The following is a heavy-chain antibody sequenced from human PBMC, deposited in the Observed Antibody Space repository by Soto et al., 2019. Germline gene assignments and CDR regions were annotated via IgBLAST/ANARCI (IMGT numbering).Heavy chain of an antibody. CDR1: GGTFSSYA. V-gene: IGHV1-69*01. CDR2: IIPIFGTA. Sequence: QVQLVQSGAEVKKPGSSVKVSCKASGGTFSSYAISWVRQAPGQGLEWMGGIIPIFGTANYAQKFQGRVTITADESTSTAYMELSSLRSEDTAVYYCASRSSADYVWGSYRTLLYYYYGMDVWGQGTTVTVSS. J-gene: IGHJ6*02. D-gene: IGHD3-16*02. CDR3: ASRSSADYVWGSYRTLLYYYYGMDV.